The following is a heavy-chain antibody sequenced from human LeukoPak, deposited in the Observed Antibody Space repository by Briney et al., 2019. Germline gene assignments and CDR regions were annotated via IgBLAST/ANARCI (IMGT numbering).Heavy chain of an antibody. Sequence: PSETLSLTCTVSGGSISSSSYYWGWIRQPPGKGLEWIGSIYYSGSTYYNPSLKSRVTISVDTSKNQFSLKLSSVTAADTAVYYCARDTSKELLSVGHDAFDIWGQGTMVTVSS. D-gene: IGHD2-2*01. CDR3: ARDTSKELLSVGHDAFDI. V-gene: IGHV4-39*07. CDR1: GGSISSSSYY. J-gene: IGHJ3*02. CDR2: IYYSGST.